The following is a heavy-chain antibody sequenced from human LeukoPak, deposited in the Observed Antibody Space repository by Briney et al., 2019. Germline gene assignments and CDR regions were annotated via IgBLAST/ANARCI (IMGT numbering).Heavy chain of an antibody. CDR3: ARGFTPDYYYYYMDV. CDR2: IIPIFGTA. J-gene: IGHJ6*03. Sequence: SVKVSCKASGGTFSSYAISWVRQAPGQGLEWMGGIIPIFGTANYAQKFQGRVTITADKSTSTAYMELSSLRSEDTAVYYCARGFTPDYYYYYMDVWGKGTTVTVSS. V-gene: IGHV1-69*06. D-gene: IGHD2-15*01. CDR1: GGTFSSYA.